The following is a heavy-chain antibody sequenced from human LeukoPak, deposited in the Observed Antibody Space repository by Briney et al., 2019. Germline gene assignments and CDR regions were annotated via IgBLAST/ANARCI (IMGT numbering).Heavy chain of an antibody. D-gene: IGHD4-17*01. Sequence: PSEALSLTCAVSGYSISSDYYWGWIRQPSGKGLEWIGSIYQSVSTYYNPSLKSRVTISVYTSKNQFSLKLSSVTAADTAVYYCARNKSTVTTSRHDPFDIWGQGTMVTVSS. CDR2: IYQSVST. CDR1: GYSISSDYY. J-gene: IGHJ3*02. CDR3: ARNKSTVTTSRHDPFDI. V-gene: IGHV4-38-2*01.